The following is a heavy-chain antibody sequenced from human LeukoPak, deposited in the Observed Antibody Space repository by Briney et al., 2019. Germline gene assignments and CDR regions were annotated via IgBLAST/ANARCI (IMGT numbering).Heavy chain of an antibody. Sequence: PSETLSLTCTVSGGSISSYYWSWIRQPPGKGLEWIGYIYYSGSTNYNPSLKSRVTISVDTSKNQFSLKLSSVTAADTAVYYCARHGYYRWWFDPWGQGTLVTVSS. CDR3: ARHGYYRWWFDP. D-gene: IGHD3-22*01. J-gene: IGHJ5*02. CDR1: GGSISSYY. CDR2: IYYSGST. V-gene: IGHV4-59*01.